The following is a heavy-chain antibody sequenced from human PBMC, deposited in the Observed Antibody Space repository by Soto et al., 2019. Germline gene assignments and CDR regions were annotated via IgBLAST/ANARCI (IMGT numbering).Heavy chain of an antibody. CDR1: GYTFTGYG. D-gene: IGHD2-15*01. J-gene: IGHJ3*01. V-gene: IGHV1-18*01. CDR3: GRDGSGGIIDS. CDR2: ISVFNGNT. Sequence: QVQLVQSGAEVKKPGASVKVSCKTSGYTFTGYGINWVRQAPGHGLEWMGWISVFNGNTKYGQNIQDRVIMTTDTSTRTAYMALRSLRSDDTAVYFCGRDGSGGIIDSWGQGTMLIVSS.